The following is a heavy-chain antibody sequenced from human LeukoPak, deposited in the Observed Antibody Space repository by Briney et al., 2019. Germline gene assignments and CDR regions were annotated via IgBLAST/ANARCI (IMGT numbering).Heavy chain of an antibody. CDR1: AFTFRSYA. CDR2: VSASGGST. V-gene: IGHV3-23*01. Sequence: GGSLRLSCAASAFTFRSYAMIWVRQAPGKGLEWVSTVSASGGSTFYADSVKGRFTISRDNSKNTLYLQMNSLRAEDTAVYYCANPPDYYGSDWGQGTLVTVSS. J-gene: IGHJ4*02. CDR3: ANPPDYYGSD. D-gene: IGHD3-10*01.